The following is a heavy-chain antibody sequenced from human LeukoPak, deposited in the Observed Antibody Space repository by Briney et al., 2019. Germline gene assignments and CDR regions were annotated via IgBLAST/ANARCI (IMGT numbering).Heavy chain of an antibody. CDR1: GFTFDDYA. Sequence: PGGSLRLSCAASGFTFDDYAMHWVRQAPGKGLEWVSGISWNSGSIGYADSLKGRFTISRDNAKNSLYLQMNSLRAEDTALYYCAKSSEDILTGYLYYWGQGTLVTVSS. D-gene: IGHD3-9*01. J-gene: IGHJ4*02. V-gene: IGHV3-9*01. CDR2: ISWNSGSI. CDR3: AKSSEDILTGYLYY.